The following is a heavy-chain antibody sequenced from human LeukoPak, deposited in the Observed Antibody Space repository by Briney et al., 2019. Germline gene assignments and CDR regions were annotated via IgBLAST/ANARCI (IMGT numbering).Heavy chain of an antibody. CDR3: ARNYDNSGYTAFGY. J-gene: IGHJ4*02. CDR2: IYSSGST. CDR1: GGSISSYY. D-gene: IGHD3-22*01. V-gene: IGHV4-59*01. Sequence: SQTMSLTCTVSGGSISSYYWSWIRQSPGKGLEWIGHIYSSGSTNYNPSLKSRVTISIDTSKNQFSLKLSSVTAADTALYYCARNYDNSGYTAFGYWGRGTLVTVSS.